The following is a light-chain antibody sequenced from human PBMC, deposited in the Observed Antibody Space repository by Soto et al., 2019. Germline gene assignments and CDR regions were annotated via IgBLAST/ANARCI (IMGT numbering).Light chain of an antibody. J-gene: IGLJ1*01. CDR1: SSNIGSNF. V-gene: IGLV1-47*02. CDR2: DND. Sequence: QAVVTQPPSASGPPGQRVTISCSGGSSNIGSNFVYWYQQLPGTAPKLLIYDNDQRPSGVPDRISGSKSGTSASLAISGLRSEDEADYHCAACDDSLSGRYVFGTGTKLTVL. CDR3: AACDDSLSGRYV.